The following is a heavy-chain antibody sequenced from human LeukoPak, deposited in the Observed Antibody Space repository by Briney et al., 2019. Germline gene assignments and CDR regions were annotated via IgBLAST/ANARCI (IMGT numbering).Heavy chain of an antibody. V-gene: IGHV3-30*02. D-gene: IGHD3-10*01. CDR1: GFTFNTYG. J-gene: IGHJ4*02. CDR3: AKDSKRWKTYYYESGSYYFES. Sequence: GGSLRLPCAASGFTFNTYGMHWVRQAPAKGLEWVAFIRYDGSNKYYADSVKGRFTISRDNSKNTLYPQMNSLRAEDTAVYYCAKDSKRWKTYYYESGSYYFESWGQGTLVTVSS. CDR2: IRYDGSNK.